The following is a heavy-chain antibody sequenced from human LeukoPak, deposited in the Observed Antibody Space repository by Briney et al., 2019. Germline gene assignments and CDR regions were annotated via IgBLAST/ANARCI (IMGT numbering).Heavy chain of an antibody. CDR1: GFTFSSYW. Sequence: GGSLRLSCAASGFTFSSYWMSWVRQAPGTGLEWVSNIKQDGSEKYYVDSVKGRFTISRDNAKNSLYLQMNSLRAEDTAVYYCAREGDCSSTSCYWGFGYYYYMDVWGKGTTVTISS. CDR3: AREGDCSSTSCYWGFGYYYYMDV. D-gene: IGHD2-2*01. J-gene: IGHJ6*03. V-gene: IGHV3-7*01. CDR2: IKQDGSEK.